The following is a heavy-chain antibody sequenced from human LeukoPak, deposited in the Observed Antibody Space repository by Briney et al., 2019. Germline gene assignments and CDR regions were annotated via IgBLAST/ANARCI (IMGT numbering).Heavy chain of an antibody. Sequence: ASVKVSCKAYGYTFMSHGISWVRQAPGQGLEWMGWINPNSGGTNYAQKFQGRVTMTRDTSISTVYMELSRLRSDDTAVYYCARDSCSSTSCLSIDDYWGRGTLVTVSS. D-gene: IGHD2-2*01. CDR3: ARDSCSSTSCLSIDDY. J-gene: IGHJ4*02. CDR2: INPNSGGT. V-gene: IGHV1-2*02. CDR1: GYTFMSHG.